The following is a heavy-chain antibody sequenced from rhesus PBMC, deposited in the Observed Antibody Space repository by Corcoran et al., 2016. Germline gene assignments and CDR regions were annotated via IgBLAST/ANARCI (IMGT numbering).Heavy chain of an antibody. V-gene: IGHV1S9*01. J-gene: IGHJ4*01. CDR2: KNPSNCHS. D-gene: IGHD4-29*01. CDR1: GYTFTSYY. CDR3: TRCRTVAALYSYFDY. Sequence: QVQLVQSGAEVKKPGASVKLSCTASGYTFTSYYINWVRQAPGQVLEWMGLKNPSNCHSDYPQNFDGSITMTRDTSTSTDCMELSDLRSEDTAVYYCTRCRTVAALYSYFDYWGQGVLVTVSS.